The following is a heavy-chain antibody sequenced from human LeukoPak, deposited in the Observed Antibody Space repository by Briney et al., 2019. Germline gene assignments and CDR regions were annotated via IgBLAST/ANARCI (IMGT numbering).Heavy chain of an antibody. D-gene: IGHD1-26*01. CDR1: GGSISTYY. CDR3: ARGSVGASTDYYYYYMDV. Sequence: SETLSLTCTVSGGSISTYYWSWIRQPPGKGLEWIGYIYYSGSTNYNPSLKSRVTISVDTSKNQFSLRLSSVPAADTAVYYCARGSVGASTDYYYYYMDVWGKGTTVTVSS. V-gene: IGHV4-59*01. J-gene: IGHJ6*03. CDR2: IYYSGST.